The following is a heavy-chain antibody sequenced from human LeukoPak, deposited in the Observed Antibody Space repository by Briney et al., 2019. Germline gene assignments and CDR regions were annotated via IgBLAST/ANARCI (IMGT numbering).Heavy chain of an antibody. J-gene: IGHJ4*02. Sequence: ASVKVSCKASGGTFSSYAISWVRQAPGQGLEWMGGIIPIFGTADYTQKFQGRVTITADKSTSTAYMELSSLRSEDTAVYYCAREESIGRYQFLHDYWGPGTLVTVSS. D-gene: IGHD1-26*01. V-gene: IGHV1-69*06. CDR1: GGTFSSYA. CDR2: IIPIFGTA. CDR3: AREESIGRYQFLHDY.